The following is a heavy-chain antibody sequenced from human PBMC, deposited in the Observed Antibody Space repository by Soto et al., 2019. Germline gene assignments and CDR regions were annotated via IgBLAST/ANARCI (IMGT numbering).Heavy chain of an antibody. J-gene: IGHJ5*02. D-gene: IGHD2-15*01. CDR3: ASAHIVVVVTATQVDWFDP. CDR1: GYSISSGYY. CDR2: SYHSGST. Sequence: SETLSLTCAVSGYSISSGYYWGWSRQPPVKGLEWIGSSYHSGSTYYNPSLKSRGTISVDTSKNQFSLKLRSVTAADTAVYYCASAHIVVVVTATQVDWFDPWGQGTLFTVSS. V-gene: IGHV4-38-2*01.